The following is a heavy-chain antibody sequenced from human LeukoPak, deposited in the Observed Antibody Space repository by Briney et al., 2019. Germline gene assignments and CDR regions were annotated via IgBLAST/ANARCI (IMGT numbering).Heavy chain of an antibody. CDR2: IYHSGST. J-gene: IGHJ3*02. CDR3: ARHKGGIVGAGAFDI. CDR1: GYSISSGYY. D-gene: IGHD1-26*01. Sequence: SSETLSLTCAVSGYSISSGYYWGWIRQPPGKGLEWIGSIYHSGSTYYNPSLKSRVTISVDTSKNQFSLKLSSVTAADTAVYYCARHKGGIVGAGAFDIWGQGTTVTVSS. V-gene: IGHV4-38-2*01.